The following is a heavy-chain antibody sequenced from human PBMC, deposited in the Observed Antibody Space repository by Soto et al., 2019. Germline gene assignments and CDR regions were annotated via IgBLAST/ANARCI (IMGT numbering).Heavy chain of an antibody. CDR1: GFTFRSYG. J-gene: IGHJ4*02. D-gene: IGHD6-13*01. V-gene: IGHV3-30*18. CDR2: ISYDESNK. CDR3: VKDEGSSRPFDY. Sequence: PGGSLRLSCAASGFTFRSYGMHWVRQAPGKGLEWVAVISYDESNKFYGDSVKGRFTISRDNFKNTLYLQMSSLRPEDTAVYYCVKDEGSSRPFDYWGQGTLVTVSS.